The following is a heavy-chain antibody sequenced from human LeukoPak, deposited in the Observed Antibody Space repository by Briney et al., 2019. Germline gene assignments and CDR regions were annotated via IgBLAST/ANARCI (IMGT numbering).Heavy chain of an antibody. CDR3: ARHLGATHAFDI. CDR2: IYYSGST. CDR1: GGSISSSSYY. V-gene: IGHV4-39*01. D-gene: IGHD1-26*01. J-gene: IGHJ3*02. Sequence: SSETLSLTCTVSGGSISSSSYYWGWIRQPPGKGLEWIGSIYYSGSTYYNPSLKSRVTISVDTSKNQFSLKLSSVTAADTAVYYCARHLGATHAFDIWGQGTMVTVSS.